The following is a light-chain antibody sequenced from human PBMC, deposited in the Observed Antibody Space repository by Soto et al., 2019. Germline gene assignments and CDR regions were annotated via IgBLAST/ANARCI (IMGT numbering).Light chain of an antibody. CDR3: QQYNNWPPLS. CDR2: GAS. Sequence: EIVMTQSPATLSVSPGERATLSCRASQSVSSNLAWYQKKPGQAPRLLMYGASTRATCIPARFSGSGSGTEFTLTISSLQSEDFAVYYCQQYNNWPPLSFGGGTKVEIK. V-gene: IGKV3-15*01. CDR1: QSVSSN. J-gene: IGKJ4*01.